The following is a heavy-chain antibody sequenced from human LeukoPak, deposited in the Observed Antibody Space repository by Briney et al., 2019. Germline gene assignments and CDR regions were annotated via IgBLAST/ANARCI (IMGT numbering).Heavy chain of an antibody. CDR1: GYTFTGYY. Sequence: GAPVKVSCKASGYTFTGYYMHWVRQAPGQGLEWMGRINSNSGDTDYAQKFQGRVTMTRDTSIGTAYMELSSLISGDTAMYYCAREALAATKNFDYWGQGALVTVSS. V-gene: IGHV1-2*06. CDR2: INSNSGDT. D-gene: IGHD2-15*01. CDR3: AREALAATKNFDY. J-gene: IGHJ4*02.